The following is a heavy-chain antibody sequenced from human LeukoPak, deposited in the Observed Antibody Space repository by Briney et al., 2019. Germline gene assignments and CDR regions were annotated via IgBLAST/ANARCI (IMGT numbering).Heavy chain of an antibody. J-gene: IGHJ6*03. D-gene: IGHD3-3*01. Sequence: PSETLSLTCSVSGGSIRSSSYYWGYIRQPPGQGLEWIGSIYYSGSTYYNPSLKSRVTISVDTSKNQFSLKLSSVTAADTAVYYCARHFLAEMNYDFWSGYLLYYYMDVWGKGTTVTVSS. CDR2: IYYSGST. CDR3: ARHFLAEMNYDFWSGYLLYYYMDV. CDR1: GGSIRSSSYY. V-gene: IGHV4-39*01.